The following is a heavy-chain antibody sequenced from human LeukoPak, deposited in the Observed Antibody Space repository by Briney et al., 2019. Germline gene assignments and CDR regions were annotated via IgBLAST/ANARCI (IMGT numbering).Heavy chain of an antibody. CDR1: GFTFNTYS. J-gene: IGHJ4*02. V-gene: IGHV3-23*01. D-gene: IGHD3-22*01. CDR2: ITGSGAST. CDR3: AKRSQENSGYFDY. Sequence: GGSLRLSCSTSGFTFNTYSMTWVRQPPGKGLEWVSAITGSGASTDHAASVQGRFTISRDNSKNTLYLQMNSLSAADTAVYYCAKRSQENSGYFDYWGQGALVTVSS.